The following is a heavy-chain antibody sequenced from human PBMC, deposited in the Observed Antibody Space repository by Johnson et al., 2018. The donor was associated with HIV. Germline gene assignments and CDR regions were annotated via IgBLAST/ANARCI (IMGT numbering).Heavy chain of an antibody. CDR3: ARERGYYGNPAFDI. D-gene: IGHD4-11*01. Sequence: VQLVESGGGVVQPGRSLRLSCAASGFTFSSYPLHWVRQAPGKGLEWVAVLSYAGSNKFYTDSVKGRFSISRDNSKNTLYLQMNSLRTEDTAVYYCARERGYYGNPAFDIWGQGTMVTVSS. V-gene: IGHV3-30-3*01. CDR1: GFTFSSYP. CDR2: LSYAGSNK. J-gene: IGHJ3*02.